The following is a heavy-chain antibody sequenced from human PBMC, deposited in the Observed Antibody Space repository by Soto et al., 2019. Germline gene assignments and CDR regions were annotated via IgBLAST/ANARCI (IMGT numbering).Heavy chain of an antibody. CDR2: IYYSGSI. CDR3: ARPWDRGSLGY. V-gene: IGHV4-59*08. CDR1: GGSISSDY. D-gene: IGHD3-10*01. Sequence: QVQLQESGPGLVKPSETLSLTCTVSGGSISSDYWSWIRQPPGKGLEWIGYIYYSGSINYNPSLEXPXTXAXXTSTTPFSLKLTSVTAADTAVYYCARPWDRGSLGYWGQGTLVTVSS. J-gene: IGHJ4*02.